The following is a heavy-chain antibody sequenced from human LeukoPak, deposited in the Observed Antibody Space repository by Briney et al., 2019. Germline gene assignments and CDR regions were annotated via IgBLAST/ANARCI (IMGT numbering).Heavy chain of an antibody. Sequence: SVKVSCKASGGTFSSYAMSWVRQAPGQGLEWMGRIIPILGIANYAQKFQGRVTITADKSTSTASMELSSLRPEDTAVYYCARVEYYDSSGYYQPDYWGQGTLVTVSS. CDR2: IIPILGIA. J-gene: IGHJ4*02. V-gene: IGHV1-69*04. CDR3: ARVEYYDSSGYYQPDY. D-gene: IGHD3-22*01. CDR1: GGTFSSYA.